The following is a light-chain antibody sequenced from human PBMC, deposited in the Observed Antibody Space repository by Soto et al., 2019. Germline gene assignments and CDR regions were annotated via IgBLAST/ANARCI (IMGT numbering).Light chain of an antibody. Sequence: QSALTQPASVSGSPGQSITISCTGTSSDIGAYNFVSWYQQHPGKAPNLMLYDVNIRPSGVSNRFSGSKSGNTASLTISGPQAEDEADYHCTSWTTSTLMIFGGGTKLTVL. V-gene: IGLV2-14*03. J-gene: IGLJ2*01. CDR3: TSWTTSTLMI. CDR1: SSDIGAYNF. CDR2: DVN.